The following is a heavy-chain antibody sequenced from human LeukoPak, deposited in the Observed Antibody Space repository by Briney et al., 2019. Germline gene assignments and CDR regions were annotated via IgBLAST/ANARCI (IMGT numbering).Heavy chain of an antibody. J-gene: IGHJ4*02. CDR1: GFTFNSSW. CDR3: ARYGLTAALDF. D-gene: IGHD2-21*02. Sequence: GGSLRLSCAASGFTFNSSWMSWVRQAPGKGLEWVANIKPDGSEKFHVDSVKGRFTISRDNSKSSLSLQMNSLRAEDTAVYYCARYGLTAALDFWGQGTLVTVSS. CDR2: IKPDGSEK. V-gene: IGHV3-7*01.